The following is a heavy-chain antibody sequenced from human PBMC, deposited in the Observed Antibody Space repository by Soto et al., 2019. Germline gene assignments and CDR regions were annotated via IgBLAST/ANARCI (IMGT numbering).Heavy chain of an antibody. CDR3: ARGLISGYYLYDSFDI. V-gene: IGHV4-59*01. Sequence: SDTLSLTCTVSCGSISSYYWSWIRQPPGKGLEWIGYIYYSGSTNYNPSLKSRVTISVDTSKNQFSLKLSSVTAADTAVYYCARGLISGYYLYDSFDIRGKGTLVTV. CDR1: CGSISSYY. CDR2: IYYSGST. D-gene: IGHD3-22*01. J-gene: IGHJ3*02.